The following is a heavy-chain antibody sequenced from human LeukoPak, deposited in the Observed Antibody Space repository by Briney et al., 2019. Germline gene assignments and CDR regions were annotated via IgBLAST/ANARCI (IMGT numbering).Heavy chain of an antibody. Sequence: SETLSLTCTVSGGSISSSSYYWGWIRQPPGKGLEWIGSIYYSGSTYYNPSLKSRVTISVDTSKNQFSLKLSSVTAADTAVYYCALRSDGGPVDYWGQGTLVTVSS. D-gene: IGHD4-23*01. CDR3: ALRSDGGPVDY. CDR1: GGSISSSSYY. CDR2: IYYSGST. V-gene: IGHV4-39*07. J-gene: IGHJ4*02.